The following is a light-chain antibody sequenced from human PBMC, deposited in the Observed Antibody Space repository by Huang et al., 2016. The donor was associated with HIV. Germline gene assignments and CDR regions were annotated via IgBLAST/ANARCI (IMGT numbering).Light chain of an antibody. Sequence: DIQMTQSPSSLSASVGDRVIITCRASQTINTYLNWYQYKPGKAPKRLIYVASNLQSGVPSRFSGSGSGTDFNLTINNLQPEDFATYYCQQSYNTPTFGPGTKVDL. V-gene: IGKV1-39*01. CDR3: QQSYNTPT. J-gene: IGKJ3*01. CDR1: QTINTY. CDR2: VAS.